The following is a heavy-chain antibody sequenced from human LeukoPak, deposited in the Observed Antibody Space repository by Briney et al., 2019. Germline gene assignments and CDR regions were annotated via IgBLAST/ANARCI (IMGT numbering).Heavy chain of an antibody. CDR3: ARGVLWLRSFDY. CDR1: GGSFSGYY. D-gene: IGHD5-12*01. V-gene: IGHV4-34*01. J-gene: IGHJ4*02. Sequence: SETLSLTCAVYGGSFSGYYWSWIRQPPGKGLEWIGEINHSGSTNYNPSLKSRVTISVDTSMNQFSLKLSSVTAADTAVYYCARGVLWLRSFDYWGQGTLVTVSS. CDR2: INHSGST.